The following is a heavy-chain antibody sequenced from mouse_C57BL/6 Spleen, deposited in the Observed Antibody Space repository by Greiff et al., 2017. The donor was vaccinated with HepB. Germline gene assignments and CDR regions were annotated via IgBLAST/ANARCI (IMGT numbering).Heavy chain of an antibody. D-gene: IGHD2-4*01. CDR2: IYPGSGST. Sequence: QVQLQQPGAELVKPGASVTMSCKASGYTFTSYWITWVKQRPGQGLEWIGDIYPGSGSTNYNEKFKRKATLTVDTSSSTAYMQLSSLTSEDSAVYDCARYYDYDGDFDYWGQGTTLTVSS. V-gene: IGHV1-55*01. J-gene: IGHJ2*01. CDR3: ARYYDYDGDFDY. CDR1: GYTFTSYW.